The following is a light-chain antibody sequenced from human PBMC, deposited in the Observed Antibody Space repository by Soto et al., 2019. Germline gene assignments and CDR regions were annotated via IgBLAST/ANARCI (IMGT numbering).Light chain of an antibody. Sequence: QSALTQPASVSGSPGQSITISCTGTSTDVGSYNLVSWYQQHPGKAPKFIIYEGVKRPSGVSHRFSGSKSGDTASLTISGLKAADAAYCYCCSYAGRSTVIFGGGTKVTVL. CDR1: STDVGSYNL. CDR3: CSYAGRSTVI. V-gene: IGLV2-23*01. CDR2: EGV. J-gene: IGLJ2*01.